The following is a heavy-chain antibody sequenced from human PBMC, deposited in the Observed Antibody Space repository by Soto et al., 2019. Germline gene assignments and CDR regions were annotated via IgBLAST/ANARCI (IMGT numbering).Heavy chain of an antibody. CDR3: ARAVGDAFDI. D-gene: IGHD2-15*01. J-gene: IGHJ3*02. Sequence: HPGGSLRLSCAASGFTFSSYSMNWVRQAPGKGLEWVSYISSSSRTIYCADSVKGRFTISRDNAKNSLYLQMNSLRAEDTAVYYCARAVGDAFDIWGQGTMVTVSS. V-gene: IGHV3-48*01. CDR2: ISSSSRTI. CDR1: GFTFSSYS.